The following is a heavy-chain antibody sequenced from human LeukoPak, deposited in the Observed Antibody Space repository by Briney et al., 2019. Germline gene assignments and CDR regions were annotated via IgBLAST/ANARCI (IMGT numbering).Heavy chain of an antibody. D-gene: IGHD6-19*01. J-gene: IGHJ4*02. V-gene: IGHV4-59*10. Sequence: SETLSLTCAVYGGSFSGYYWSWIRQPAGKGLEWIGRIYTSGSTNYNPSLKSRVTMSVDTSKNQFSLKLSSVTAADTALYYCARYEAVAGVFDSWGQGILVTVSS. CDR1: GGSFSGYY. CDR3: ARYEAVAGVFDS. CDR2: IYTSGST.